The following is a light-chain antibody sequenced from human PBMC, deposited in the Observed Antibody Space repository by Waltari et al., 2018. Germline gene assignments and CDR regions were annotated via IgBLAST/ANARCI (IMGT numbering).Light chain of an antibody. V-gene: IGKV1-39*01. CDR3: QQSFTTPPILA. CDR1: QNIRTY. J-gene: IGKJ3*01. CDR2: GAS. Sequence: DMQVTQSPSTLSASVGDRVTITCRTRQNIRTYLNWYQKRSGQAHRLLIYGASNLQDGVPSRFSGSGSGTDFILTISNLQPEDFATYYCQQSFTTPPILAFGPGTKVDVK.